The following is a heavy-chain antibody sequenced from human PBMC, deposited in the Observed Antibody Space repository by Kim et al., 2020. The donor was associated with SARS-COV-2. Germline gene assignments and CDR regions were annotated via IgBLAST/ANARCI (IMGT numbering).Heavy chain of an antibody. Sequence: SETLSLTCAVSGYSISSSNWWGWIRQHPGKGLEWIGYIYYSGSTYYNPSLKSRVTMSVDTSKNQFSLKLSSVTAVDTAVYYCARKVVGAPNPVHWYFDLWGRGTLVTVSS. V-gene: IGHV4-28*01. J-gene: IGHJ2*01. D-gene: IGHD2-15*01. CDR2: IYYSGST. CDR3: ARKVVGAPNPVHWYFDL. CDR1: GYSISSSNW.